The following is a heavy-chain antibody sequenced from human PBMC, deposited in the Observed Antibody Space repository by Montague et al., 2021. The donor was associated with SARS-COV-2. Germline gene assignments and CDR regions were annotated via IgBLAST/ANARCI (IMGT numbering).Heavy chain of an antibody. CDR3: AQVNRRLGGVSFDS. J-gene: IGHJ4*02. V-gene: IGHV4-61*05. D-gene: IGHD3-16*01. Sequence: SETLSLTCNVSGDSIINIKTSYWGWIRLPPGKGLEWIGYIFHTGTSNYQASLKSRVTMSVDTSKTQFSLKLTSVTAADTAVYFRAQVNRRLGGVSFDSWGQGALVTVSS. CDR1: GDSIINIKTSY. CDR2: IFHTGTS.